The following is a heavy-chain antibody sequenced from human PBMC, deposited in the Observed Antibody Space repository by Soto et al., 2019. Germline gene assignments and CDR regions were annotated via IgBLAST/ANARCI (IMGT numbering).Heavy chain of an antibody. V-gene: IGHV1-24*01. CDR2: FDPEDGET. CDR1: GGTFSSYA. J-gene: IGHJ5*02. CDR3: ATVDPLYSGSYSDTNWFDP. D-gene: IGHD1-26*01. Sequence: GASVKVSCKASGGTFSSYAISWVRQAPGKGLEWMGGFDPEDGETIYAQKFQGRVTMTEDTSTDTAYMELSSLRSEDTAVYYCATVDPLYSGSYSDTNWFDPWGQGTLVTVS.